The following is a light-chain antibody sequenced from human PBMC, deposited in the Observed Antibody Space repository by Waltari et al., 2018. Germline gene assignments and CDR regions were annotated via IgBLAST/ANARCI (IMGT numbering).Light chain of an antibody. CDR1: QSVSRA. Sequence: EVVLTQSPGTLSLSPGESATLSCRASQSVSRALVWYQQKPRQAPRLLIYGVSNRATGIPDRFSGSGSGTDFSLTISRLEPEDFAVYYCQNYERLPATFGQGTRVEIK. J-gene: IGKJ1*01. CDR3: QNYERLPAT. CDR2: GVS. V-gene: IGKV3-20*01.